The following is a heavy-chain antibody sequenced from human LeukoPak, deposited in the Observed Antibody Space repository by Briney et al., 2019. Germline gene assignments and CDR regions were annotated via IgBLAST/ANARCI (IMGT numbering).Heavy chain of an antibody. CDR1: GFTVSSNY. J-gene: IGHJ6*02. V-gene: IGHV3-53*01. CDR3: ARRPAGTHYYYGMDV. Sequence: PGGSLRLSCAASGFTVSSNYMSWVRQAPGKGLAWVSVIYSGGSTSYADSVKGRFTISRDNSKNTLFLQMNSLRAEDTAVYYCARRPAGTHYYYGMDVWGQGTTVTVSS. D-gene: IGHD6-13*01. CDR2: IYSGGST.